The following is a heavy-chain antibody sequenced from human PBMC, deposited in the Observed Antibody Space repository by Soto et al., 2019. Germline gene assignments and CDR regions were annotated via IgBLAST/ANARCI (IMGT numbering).Heavy chain of an antibody. CDR2: IRSYNGNT. CDR3: ARERPLTSN. Sequence: GASVKVSCKASGYTFASYGISWVRQAPGQGLEWMGWIRSYNGNTNYAQKLQGRVTLTTDTSTSTAYMELRSLRSDDTAVYYCARERPLTSNWGQRTLVTVSS. J-gene: IGHJ4*02. V-gene: IGHV1-18*01. CDR1: GYTFASYG.